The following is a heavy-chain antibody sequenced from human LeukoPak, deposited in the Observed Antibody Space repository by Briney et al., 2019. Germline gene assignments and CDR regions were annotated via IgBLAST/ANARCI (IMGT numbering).Heavy chain of an antibody. J-gene: IGHJ4*02. CDR3: ARSLLLGIDY. CDR1: GFTFSSYS. D-gene: IGHD7-27*01. V-gene: IGHV3-48*01. CDR2: ISSSSSTI. Sequence: GGSLRLSCAASGFTFSSYSMNWVRQAPGKGLEWVSYISSSSSTIYYADSVKGRFTISRDNAKNSLYLQMNSLRAEDTAVYYCARSLLLGIDYWGQGTLVTVSS.